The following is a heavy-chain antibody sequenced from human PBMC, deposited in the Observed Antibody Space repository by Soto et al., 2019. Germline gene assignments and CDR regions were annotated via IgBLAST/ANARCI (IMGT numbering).Heavy chain of an antibody. CDR2: INHSGST. V-gene: IGHV4-34*01. CDR3: ARGPLPRSRVWRRRRCSYAFDI. D-gene: IGHD5-12*01. Sequence: PSETLSLTCAVYGGSFSGYYWSWIRQPPGKGLEWIGEINHSGSTNYNPSLKSRVTISVDTSKNQFSLKLSSVTAADTAVYYCARGPLPRSRVWRRRRCSYAFDILGQGAMGTVSS. CDR1: GGSFSGYY. J-gene: IGHJ3*02.